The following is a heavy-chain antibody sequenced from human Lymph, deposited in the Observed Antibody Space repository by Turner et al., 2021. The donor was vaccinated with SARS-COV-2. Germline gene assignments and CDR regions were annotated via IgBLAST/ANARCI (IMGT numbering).Heavy chain of an antibody. CDR3: AREMGAGSDY. CDR2: ISYDGSNK. J-gene: IGHJ4*02. V-gene: IGHV3-30*04. Sequence: QVQLVESGGVVVQPGRSLRISCAASGFTFSSYAMHWVRQAPGKGLEWVALISYDGSNKYYADSVKGRFTISRDNSKNTLYLQMNSLRAEDTAVYYCAREMGAGSDYWGQGTLVTVSS. CDR1: GFTFSSYA. D-gene: IGHD3-10*01.